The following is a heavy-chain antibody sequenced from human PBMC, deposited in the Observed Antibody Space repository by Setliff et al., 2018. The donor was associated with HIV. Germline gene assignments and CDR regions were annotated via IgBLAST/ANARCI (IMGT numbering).Heavy chain of an antibody. CDR2: FHYSGST. Sequence: SETLSLTCNVSGGSISSSSYYWGWIRQPPGKGLEWIGSFHYSGSTSYNPSLRSRVTISVDTSKNQFSLNLNSVTAADTAMYFCARGQDGHSVLFDYWGQGMLVTVSS. V-gene: IGHV4-39*07. J-gene: IGHJ4*02. CDR3: ARGQDGHSVLFDY. D-gene: IGHD1-26*01. CDR1: GGSISSSSYY.